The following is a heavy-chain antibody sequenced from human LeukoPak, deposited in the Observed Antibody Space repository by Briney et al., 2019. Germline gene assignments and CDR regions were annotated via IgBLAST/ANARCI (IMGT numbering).Heavy chain of an antibody. Sequence: PGRSLRLSCAASGFTFSSYGMHWVRQAPGKGLEWVAVIWYDGSNKYYADSVKGRFTISRDNSKNTLYLQMNSLRAEDTAVYYCAGDSTMHSSGWFDYWGQATLVTVSS. D-gene: IGHD6-19*01. CDR3: AGDSTMHSSGWFDY. CDR1: GFTFSSYG. CDR2: IWYDGSNK. J-gene: IGHJ4*02. V-gene: IGHV3-33*01.